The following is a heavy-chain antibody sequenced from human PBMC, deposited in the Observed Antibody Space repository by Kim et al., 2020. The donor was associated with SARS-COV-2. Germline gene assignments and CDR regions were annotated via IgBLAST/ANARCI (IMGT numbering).Heavy chain of an antibody. D-gene: IGHD2-2*01. CDR3: ARGRAHCTSTTSCYVDY. CDR2: IYPGDSDT. J-gene: IGHJ4*01. V-gene: IGHV5-51*01. Sequence: GESLKISCKGSGYSFTSYWIAWVRQTPGKGPEWMGIIYPGDSDTTYSPSFQGQVTISADKSITTAYLQWSTLKASDTAMYYCARGRAHCTSTTSCYVDYW. CDR1: GYSFTSYW.